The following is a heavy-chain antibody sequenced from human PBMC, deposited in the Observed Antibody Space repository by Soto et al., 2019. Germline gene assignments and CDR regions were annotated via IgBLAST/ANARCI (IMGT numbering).Heavy chain of an antibody. V-gene: IGHV3-30*18. CDR2: ISYDGSNK. Sequence: GGSLRLSCAASGFTFSSYSMNWVRQAPGKGLEWVAVISYDGSNKYYADSVKGRFTISRDNSKNTLYLQMNSLRAEDTAVYYCAKGYWFDPWGQGTLVTVSS. J-gene: IGHJ5*02. CDR1: GFTFSSYS. CDR3: AKGYWFDP.